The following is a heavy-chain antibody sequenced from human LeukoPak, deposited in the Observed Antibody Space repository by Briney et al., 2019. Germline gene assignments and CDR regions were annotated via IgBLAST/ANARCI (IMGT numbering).Heavy chain of an antibody. D-gene: IGHD1-14*01. CDR2: ISSSSTTI. CDR3: AREPTSAPDDAFDI. Sequence: GGSLRLSCAASGFTFSSYSMNWVRQAPGKGLEWVSYISSSSTTIYYADSVKGRFTISRDNAKNSLYLQMNSLRAEDTAVYYCAREPTSAPDDAFDIWGQGTMVTVSS. V-gene: IGHV3-48*04. J-gene: IGHJ3*02. CDR1: GFTFSSYS.